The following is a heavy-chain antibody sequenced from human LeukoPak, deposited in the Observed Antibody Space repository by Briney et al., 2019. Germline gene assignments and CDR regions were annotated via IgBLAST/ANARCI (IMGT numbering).Heavy chain of an antibody. CDR1: RFTFSDYY. J-gene: IGHJ4*02. D-gene: IGHD2-2*01. CDR2: ISNSGNYA. CDR3: ARADRTSWFDY. Sequence: PGRSLTLSCAASRFTFSDYYMVWIRLAPGKGLESISYISNSGNYANYADSVKGRFTISRDNAKNSLSLQMNSLRPDDTAVYYCARADRTSWFDYWGQGILVTVSS. V-gene: IGHV3-11*05.